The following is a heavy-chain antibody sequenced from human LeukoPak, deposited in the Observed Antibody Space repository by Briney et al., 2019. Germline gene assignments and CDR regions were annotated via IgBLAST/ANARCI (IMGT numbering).Heavy chain of an antibody. CDR3: ARGKVRGVIMNY. V-gene: IGHV4-59*01. CDR2: IYYSGST. D-gene: IGHD3-10*01. J-gene: IGHJ4*02. CDR1: GGSISSYY. Sequence: SETLSLTCTVSGGSISSYYWSWIRQPPGKGLEWIGYIYYSGSTNYNPSLKSRVTTSVDTSKNQFSLKLSSVTAADTAVYYCARGKVRGVIMNYWGQGTLVTVSS.